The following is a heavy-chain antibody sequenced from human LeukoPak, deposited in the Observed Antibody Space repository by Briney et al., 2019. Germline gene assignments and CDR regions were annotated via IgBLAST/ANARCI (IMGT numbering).Heavy chain of an antibody. CDR1: GASIVSYY. V-gene: IGHV4-4*07. CDR3: ARAGYSSGHSFDY. Sequence: TSETLSFTGTAFGASIVSYYGSGIGRPPGKGRGGFGRIYTSGSTNYNPSFKSRVTMSVDTSKNQFSLKLSSVTAADTAVYYCARAGYSSGHSFDYWGQGTLVTVSS. J-gene: IGHJ4*02. D-gene: IGHD6-19*01. CDR2: IYTSGST.